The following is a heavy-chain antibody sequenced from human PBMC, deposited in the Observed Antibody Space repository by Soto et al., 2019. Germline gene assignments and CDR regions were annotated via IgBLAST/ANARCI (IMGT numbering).Heavy chain of an antibody. V-gene: IGHV1-2*04. CDR2: INPNSGGT. CDR3: AREECHPVEAFDI. D-gene: IGHD3-3*01. Sequence: ASVKVSCKASGYTFTGYYMHWVRQAPGQGLEWMGWINPNSGGTNYAQKFQGWVTMTRDTSISTAYMELSRLRSDDTAVYYCAREECHPVEAFDIWGQGTMVTVSS. J-gene: IGHJ3*02. CDR1: GYTFTGYY.